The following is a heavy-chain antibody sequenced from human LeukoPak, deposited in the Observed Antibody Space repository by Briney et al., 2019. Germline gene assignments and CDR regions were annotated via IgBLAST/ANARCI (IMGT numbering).Heavy chain of an antibody. CDR3: ATDLRDGYNLWY. V-gene: IGHV1-24*01. Sequence: ASVKVSCKVSGYTLTELSMHWVRQAPGKGLEWMGGFDPEDGETMYAQKFQGRVTMTEDTSTDTAYMELSSLRSEDTAVYYCATDLRDGYNLWYWGQGTLVTVSS. D-gene: IGHD5-24*01. J-gene: IGHJ4*02. CDR1: GYTLTELS. CDR2: FDPEDGET.